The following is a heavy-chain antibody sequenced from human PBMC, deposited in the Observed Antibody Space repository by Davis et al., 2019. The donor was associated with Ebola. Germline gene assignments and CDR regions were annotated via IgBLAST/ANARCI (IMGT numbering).Heavy chain of an antibody. Sequence: GGSLRLSCSASGFTLSSYTMNWVRQAPGKGLEWVSSLSSSSTYIYYADSVKDRFTISRDNAKNSLYLQMNSLRAEDTAVYFCARVDILTGYNSHYYYGMDVWGRGTTVTVSS. V-gene: IGHV3-21*01. CDR3: ARVDILTGYNSHYYYGMDV. D-gene: IGHD3-9*01. CDR1: GFTLSSYT. CDR2: LSSSSTYI. J-gene: IGHJ6*04.